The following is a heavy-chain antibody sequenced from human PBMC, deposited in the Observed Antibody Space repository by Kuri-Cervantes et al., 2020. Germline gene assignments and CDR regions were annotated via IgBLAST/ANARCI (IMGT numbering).Heavy chain of an antibody. J-gene: IGHJ4*02. CDR3: AKAPVVAATLSHFDY. D-gene: IGHD2-15*01. Sequence: GGSLRLSCAASGFTFSSYGMHWVRQAPGKGLEWVAVISYDGSNKYYADSVKGRFTISRDNSKNTLYLQMNSLRGEDTAIYYCAKAPVVAATLSHFDYWGQGTLVTVSS. CDR1: GFTFSSYG. CDR2: ISYDGSNK. V-gene: IGHV3-30*18.